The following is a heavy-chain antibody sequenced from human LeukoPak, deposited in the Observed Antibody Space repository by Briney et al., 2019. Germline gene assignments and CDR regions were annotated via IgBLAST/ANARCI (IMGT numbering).Heavy chain of an antibody. D-gene: IGHD1-26*01. J-gene: IGHJ4*02. CDR3: AKDSRWDLTRLFDN. CDR1: EFTVSIYG. V-gene: IGHV3-30*18. CDR2: ISFDITDR. Sequence: GGCLRLSCAASEFTVSIYGIGCVRQAAGKGLEWVASISFDITDRKYAESVRGHFTSSRDNSKNTLYLQMNSLRAEDTAVYHCAKDSRWDLTRLFDNGGQGTLLIVSS.